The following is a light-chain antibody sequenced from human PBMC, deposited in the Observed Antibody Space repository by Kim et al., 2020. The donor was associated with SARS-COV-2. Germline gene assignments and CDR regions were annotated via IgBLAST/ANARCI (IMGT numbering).Light chain of an antibody. CDR2: DVS. CDR1: SRDVGGYNY. J-gene: IGLJ1*01. V-gene: IGLV2-14*03. Sequence: QSITISCTGTSRDVGGYNYVSWYQQHPGKAPKLMIYDVSNRPSGVSNRFSGSKSGNTASLTISGLQAEDEADYYCNSYASSSTVVFGAGTQVTVL. CDR3: NSYASSSTVV.